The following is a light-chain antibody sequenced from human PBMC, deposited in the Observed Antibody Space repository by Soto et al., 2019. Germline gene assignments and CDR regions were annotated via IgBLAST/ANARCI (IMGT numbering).Light chain of an antibody. J-gene: IGLJ2*01. CDR3: SSYTTSTTLV. Sequence: QSALTQPASVSGSPGQSITISCTGTRSDVGAYNYVSWYQQHPGKVPRLLTYDVSSRPSGVSNRFSASKSGNTASLTISGLQAEDEADYYCSSYTTSTTLVFGGGTKLTVL. CDR1: RSDVGAYNY. V-gene: IGLV2-14*03. CDR2: DVS.